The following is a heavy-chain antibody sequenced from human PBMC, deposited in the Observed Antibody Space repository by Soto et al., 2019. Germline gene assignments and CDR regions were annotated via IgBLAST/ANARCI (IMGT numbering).Heavy chain of an antibody. CDR2: IYYSGST. V-gene: IGHV4-31*03. CDR3: ARDSLGYCSSTSCYGMDV. D-gene: IGHD2-2*01. J-gene: IGHJ6*02. Sequence: SETLSLTCTVSGGSISSGGYYWSWIRQHPGKGLEWIGYIYYSGSTYYNPSLKSRVTISVDTSKNQFSLKLSSVTAADTAVYYCARDSLGYCSSTSCYGMDVWGQGTTVTSP. CDR1: GGSISSGGYY.